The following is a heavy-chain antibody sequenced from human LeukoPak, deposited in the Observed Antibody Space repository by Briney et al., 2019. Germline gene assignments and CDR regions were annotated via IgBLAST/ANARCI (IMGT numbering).Heavy chain of an antibody. CDR3: ARVTILPHYYDSSPYPSPHFDY. CDR2: INHSGST. V-gene: IGHV4-34*01. J-gene: IGHJ4*02. D-gene: IGHD3-22*01. CDR1: GGSFSGYY. Sequence: SETLSLTCAVYGGSFSGYYWSWIRQPPGKGLEWIGEINHSGSTNYNPSLKSRVTISVDTSKNQFSLKLSSVTAADTAVYYCARVTILPHYYDSSPYPSPHFDYWGQGTLVTVSS.